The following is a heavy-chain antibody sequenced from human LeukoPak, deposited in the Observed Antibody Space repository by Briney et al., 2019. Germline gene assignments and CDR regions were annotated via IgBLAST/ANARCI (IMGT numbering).Heavy chain of an antibody. CDR3: ARDLISPNYGSGSYYLYYYYYGMDV. CDR2: IIPIFGTA. Sequence: ASVKVSCKASGGTFSSYAISWVRQAPGQGLEWMGGIIPIFGTANYAQKFQGRVTITADKSTSTAYIELSSLRSEDTAVYYCARDLISPNYGSGSYYLYYYYYGMDVWGKGTTVTVSS. D-gene: IGHD3-10*01. V-gene: IGHV1-69*06. CDR1: GGTFSSYA. J-gene: IGHJ6*04.